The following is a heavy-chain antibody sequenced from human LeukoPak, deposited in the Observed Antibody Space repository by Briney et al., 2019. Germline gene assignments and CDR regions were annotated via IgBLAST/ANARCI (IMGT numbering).Heavy chain of an antibody. D-gene: IGHD3-3*01. Sequence: ASVKVSCKASGYTFTSYYINWVRQATGQGLEWMGWMNPNSGNTGYAQKFQGRVTMTRNTSISTAYMELSSLRSEDTAVYYCARAYSIEYDFWSGYYHPFRYGWFYPWGQGTLVTVSS. CDR3: ARAYSIEYDFWSGYYHPFRYGWFYP. CDR1: GYTFTSYY. J-gene: IGHJ5*02. V-gene: IGHV1-8*01. CDR2: MNPNSGNT.